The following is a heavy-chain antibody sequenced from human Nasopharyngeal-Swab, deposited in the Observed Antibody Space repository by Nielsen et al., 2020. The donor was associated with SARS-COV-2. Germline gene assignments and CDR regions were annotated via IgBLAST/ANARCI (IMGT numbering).Heavy chain of an antibody. CDR1: GDSISSSY. CDR2: FYTSGTT. V-gene: IGHV4-4*07. CDR3: ARHRAAHYYYFGMDV. D-gene: IGHD3-10*01. J-gene: IGHJ6*02. Sequence: SETLSLTCTVSGDSISSSYWSWIRQPAGKGLEWIGRFYTSGTTYYNPSLRSRVTLSVDTSKNQVSLKLSSVTAADTAVYYCARHRAAHYYYFGMDVWGRGTTVTVSS.